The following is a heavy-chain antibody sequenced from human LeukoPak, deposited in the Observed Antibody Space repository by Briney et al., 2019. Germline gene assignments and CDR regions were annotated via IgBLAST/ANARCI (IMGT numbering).Heavy chain of an antibody. CDR3: ARALLWFGEFHFDY. CDR2: IYSGGST. V-gene: IGHV3-53*01. D-gene: IGHD3-10*01. J-gene: IGHJ4*02. Sequence: GGSLRLSCAASGFTVSSNYMSWVRQAPGKGLEWVSVIYSGGSTYYAGSVKGRFTISRDNSKNTLYLQMNSLRAEDTAVYYCARALLWFGEFHFDYWGQGTLVTVSS. CDR1: GFTVSSNY.